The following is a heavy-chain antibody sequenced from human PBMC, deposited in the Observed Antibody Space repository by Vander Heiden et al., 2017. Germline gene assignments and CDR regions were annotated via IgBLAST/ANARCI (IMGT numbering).Heavy chain of an antibody. CDR1: GFTFCSYI. CDR3: ARENAGGSRGAFDI. J-gene: IGHJ3*02. Sequence: EVQLVESGGGQVKPGGSLRLSCAASGFTFCSYIMTWVRQAPGKGLEWVSSISSSISYIYYADSVKGRFTISRDNAKNSLYLQMNSLRAEDTAVYYCARENAGGSRGAFDIWGQGTMVTVSS. CDR2: ISSSISYI. V-gene: IGHV3-21*01.